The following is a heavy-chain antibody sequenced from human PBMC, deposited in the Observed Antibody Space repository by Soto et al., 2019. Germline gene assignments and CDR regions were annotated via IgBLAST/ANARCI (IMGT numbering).Heavy chain of an antibody. J-gene: IGHJ6*02. D-gene: IGHD3-22*01. CDR2: IIPIFDIT. CDR1: GGTFRSYS. V-gene: IGHV1-69*13. Sequence: ASVKVSCKASGGTFRSYSISWVRQAPGQGLEWMGGIIPIFDITKYAQKFQGRVTITADESTSTAYMELSSLGSDDTAVYYCARPDEGGYSSNHHYYYALDVWGQGTTVTVSS. CDR3: ARPDEGGYSSNHHYYYALDV.